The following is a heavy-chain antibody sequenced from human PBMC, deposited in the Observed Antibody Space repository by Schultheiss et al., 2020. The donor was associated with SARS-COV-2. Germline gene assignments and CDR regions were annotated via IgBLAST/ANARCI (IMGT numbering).Heavy chain of an antibody. CDR1: GGSISSGDYY. Sequence: SETLSLTCTVSGGSISSGDYYWGWIRQPPGKGLEWIGSIYYSGSTYYNPSLKSRVTISVDTSKNQFSLKLSSVTAADTAVYYCARHANDYVWGSYRFGYFDPWGQGTLVTVSS. D-gene: IGHD3-16*02. V-gene: IGHV4-39*01. J-gene: IGHJ5*02. CDR2: IYYSGST. CDR3: ARHANDYVWGSYRFGYFDP.